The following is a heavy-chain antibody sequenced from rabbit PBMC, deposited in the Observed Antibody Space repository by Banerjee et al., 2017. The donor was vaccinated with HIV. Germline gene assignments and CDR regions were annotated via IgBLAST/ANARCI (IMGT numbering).Heavy chain of an antibody. J-gene: IGHJ4*01. CDR1: GIDLSSYYY. CDR3: VRRGEGSGWGGSGNL. V-gene: IGHV1S45*01. Sequence: QEQLEESGGGLVKPEGSLTLTYKASGIDLSSYYYMCWVRQAPGKGLEWIACIYTSSGSTYYASWAKGRFTISKTLSTTVTLQMTSLTAADTATYFCVRRGEGSGWGGSGNLWGPGTLVTVS. CDR2: IYTSSGST. D-gene: IGHD4-1*01.